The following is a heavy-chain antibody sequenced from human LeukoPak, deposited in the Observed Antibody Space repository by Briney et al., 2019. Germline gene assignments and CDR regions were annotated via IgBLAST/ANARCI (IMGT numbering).Heavy chain of an antibody. J-gene: IGHJ6*03. V-gene: IGHV3-53*01. CDR1: GVTVSSNY. CDR3: ARVPSGDYYYYMDV. CDR2: IYSGGST. D-gene: IGHD3-16*01. Sequence: AGGSLRLSCAASGVTVSSNYMSWVRPAPGKGGEWGSVIYSGGSTYYADSVKGRVTISRDNSKNTLYLQMNSLRAEDTAVYYCARVPSGDYYYYMDVWGKGTTVTVSS.